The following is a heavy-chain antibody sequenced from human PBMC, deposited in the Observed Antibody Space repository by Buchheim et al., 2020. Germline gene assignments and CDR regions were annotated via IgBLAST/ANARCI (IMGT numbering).Heavy chain of an antibody. Sequence: QVQLQESGPGLVKPSETLSLTCTVSGGSISSYYWSWIRQPPGKGLEWIGYIYYSGSTNYNPSLKSRVTISVDTSKNQFSLKLSSVTAADTAVYYCASYYYDRSGLNWFDPWGQGTL. CDR1: GGSISSYY. CDR2: IYYSGST. CDR3: ASYYYDRSGLNWFDP. J-gene: IGHJ5*02. D-gene: IGHD3-22*01. V-gene: IGHV4-59*01.